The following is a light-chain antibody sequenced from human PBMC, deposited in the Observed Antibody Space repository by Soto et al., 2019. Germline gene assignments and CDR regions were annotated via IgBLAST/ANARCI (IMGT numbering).Light chain of an antibody. Sequence: QSVLTQPPSVSAAPGQKVTISCSGSSSNIGGNSVSWYQQLPGTAPKLLIYDDNKRPSGIPDRFSGSKSGTSATLGITGFQTGDEADYYCCSNAVGSTYVFGTVTKVTVL. CDR1: SSNIGGNS. J-gene: IGLJ1*01. CDR2: DDN. CDR3: CSNAVGSTYV. V-gene: IGLV1-51*01.